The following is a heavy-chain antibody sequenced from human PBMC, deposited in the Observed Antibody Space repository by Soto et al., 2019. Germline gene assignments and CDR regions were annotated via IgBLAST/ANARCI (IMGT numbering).Heavy chain of an antibody. CDR1: GFTFTTYA. V-gene: IGHV3-30-3*01. Sequence: GGSLRLSCAASGFTFTTYAMHWVRQAPGKGLEWVAIISYDGSDKQYADSVKGRFTFSRDNSKNTVYLQMNSLRADDTAVYYCARWLSGYYYGMDVWGQGTTVTVSS. CDR3: ARWLSGYYYGMDV. CDR2: ISYDGSDK. J-gene: IGHJ6*02. D-gene: IGHD3-3*01.